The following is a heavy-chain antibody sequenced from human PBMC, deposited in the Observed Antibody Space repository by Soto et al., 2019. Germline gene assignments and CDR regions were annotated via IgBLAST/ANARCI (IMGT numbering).Heavy chain of an antibody. CDR3: ARDKVRFLEWLSPGDYYYYGMDV. V-gene: IGHV1-69*01. CDR1: GGTFSSYA. Sequence: QVQLVQSGAEVKKPGSSVKVSCKASGGTFSSYAISWVRQAPGQGLEWMGGIIPIFGTANYAQKFQGRVTITADESTSTAYMELSSLRSEDTAVYYCARDKVRFLEWLSPGDYYYYGMDVWGQGTTVTVSS. CDR2: IIPIFGTA. D-gene: IGHD3-3*01. J-gene: IGHJ6*02.